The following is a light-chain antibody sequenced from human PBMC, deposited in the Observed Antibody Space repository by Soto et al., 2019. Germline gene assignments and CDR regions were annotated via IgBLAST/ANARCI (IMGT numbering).Light chain of an antibody. J-gene: IGKJ1*01. V-gene: IGKV3-20*01. Sequence: EIGLTQCRGMLAVSPGERATISCRAIQSVSNDFLAWYQQKPGQAPRLLIYGASTRATDVPDRFSGSGSGADFTLSISRLEPEDFAVYYCQQYGSSPPRKFGQGTKVDIK. CDR1: QSVSNDF. CDR3: QQYGSSPPRK. CDR2: GAS.